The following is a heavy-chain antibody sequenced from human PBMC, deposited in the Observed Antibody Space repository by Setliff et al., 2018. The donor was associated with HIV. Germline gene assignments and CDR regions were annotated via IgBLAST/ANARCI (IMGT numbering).Heavy chain of an antibody. J-gene: IGHJ3*02. D-gene: IGHD3-16*01. V-gene: IGHV3-33*07. CDR2: IWYDGRNK. CDR1: GFTVSRYY. Sequence: GGSLRLSCAASGFTVSRYYMSWVRQAPGKGLEWVAVIWYDGRNKYYADSVKGRFTISRDNSKNTLYLQMNSLRLEDTALYYCVKGGMTNAAFNIWGPGTMVTVSS. CDR3: VKGGMTNAAFNI.